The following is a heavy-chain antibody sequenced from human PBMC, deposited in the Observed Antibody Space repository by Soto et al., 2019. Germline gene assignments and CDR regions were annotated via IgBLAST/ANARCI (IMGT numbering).Heavy chain of an antibody. J-gene: IGHJ4*02. CDR1: GFTFSSYA. V-gene: IGHV3-30-3*01. CDR2: ISYDGSNK. CDR3: AREMPDLFVVVPAAAFDY. Sequence: QVQLVESRGGVVQPGRSLRLSCAASGFTFSSYAMHWVRQAPGKGLEWVAVISYDGSNKYYADSVKGRFTISRDNSKNTLYLQMNSLRAEDTAVYYCAREMPDLFVVVPAAAFDYWGQGTLVTVSS. D-gene: IGHD2-2*01.